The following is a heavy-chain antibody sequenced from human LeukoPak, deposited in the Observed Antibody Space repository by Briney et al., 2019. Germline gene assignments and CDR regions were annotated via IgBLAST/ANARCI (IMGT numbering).Heavy chain of an antibody. CDR3: VRGGIVGTTARIPLFDY. Sequence: ETLSLTSTVSGGSITSYYWSWVREPPGKGLGWIGYIYYSGSTNYNPSLKSRVTMSVNTSKNQFSLKLSSVTTAGTAVYYCVRGGIVGTTARIPLFDYWGQGTLVTVSS. CDR1: GGSITSYY. J-gene: IGHJ4*02. CDR2: IYYSGST. D-gene: IGHD1-26*01. V-gene: IGHV4-59*01.